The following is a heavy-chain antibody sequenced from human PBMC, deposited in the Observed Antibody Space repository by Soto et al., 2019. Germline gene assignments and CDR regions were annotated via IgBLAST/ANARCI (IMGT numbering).Heavy chain of an antibody. J-gene: IGHJ5*02. D-gene: IGHD3-3*01. CDR3: ARALDFWRGAITSARFDP. CDR1: GFTFINYA. CDR2: ISGSGAT. V-gene: IGHV3-23*01. Sequence: EVQLLESGGGLVQPGGSLRLSCAASGFTFINYALTWVRQAPGRGLEWVSAISGSGATYYTESVKGRFTISSDNPENTLYLQMDSLRAEDTAIYYCARALDFWRGAITSARFDPWGQGTLVTVSS.